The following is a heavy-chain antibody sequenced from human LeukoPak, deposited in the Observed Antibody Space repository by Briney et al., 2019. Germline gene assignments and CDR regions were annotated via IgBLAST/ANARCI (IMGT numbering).Heavy chain of an antibody. J-gene: IGHJ6*02. CDR3: ARYSPMVRGTYGMDV. CDR2: IWYDGSNK. Sequence: PGRSLRRSCAASGFTFSSYGMHWVRQAPGKGLEWVAVIWYDGSNKYYADSVKGRFTISRDNSKNTLYLQMNSLRAEDTAVYYCARYSPMVRGTYGMDVWGQGTTVTVSS. CDR1: GFTFSSYG. V-gene: IGHV3-33*01. D-gene: IGHD3-10*01.